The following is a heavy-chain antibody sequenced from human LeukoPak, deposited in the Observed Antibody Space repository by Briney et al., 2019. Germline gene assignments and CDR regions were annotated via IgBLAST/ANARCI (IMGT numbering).Heavy chain of an antibody. CDR2: IIPIFGTA. V-gene: IGHV1-69*05. D-gene: IGHD3-10*01. CDR1: GGTFSSYA. J-gene: IGHJ5*02. Sequence: ASVKVSCKASGGTFSSYAISWVRQAPGQGLEWMGGIIPIFGTANYAQKFQGRVTITTDESTSTAYMELSSLRSEDTAVYYCARGRATPYGAGRRIWFDPWGQGTLVTVSS. CDR3: ARGRATPYGAGRRIWFDP.